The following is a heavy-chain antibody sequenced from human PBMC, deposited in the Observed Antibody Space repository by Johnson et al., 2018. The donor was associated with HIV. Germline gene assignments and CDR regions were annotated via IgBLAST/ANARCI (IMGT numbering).Heavy chain of an antibody. V-gene: IGHV3-66*02. Sequence: MLLVESGGGVVQPGRSLRLSCAASGFSFSSYAMSWVRRAPGKGLEWVSVIFSVGNTYYADSVKGRFTISRDNSRNMLYLQMNSLRPEDTAVYYCARDGRDLVTRGGFDMWGQGTKVTV. CDR3: ARDGRDLVTRGGFDM. CDR2: IFSVGNT. CDR1: GFSFSSYA. J-gene: IGHJ3*02. D-gene: IGHD5-18*01.